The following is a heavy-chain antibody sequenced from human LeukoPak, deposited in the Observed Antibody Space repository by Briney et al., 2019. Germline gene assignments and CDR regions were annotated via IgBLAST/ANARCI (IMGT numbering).Heavy chain of an antibody. Sequence: PGGPLRLSCAVSGFTFRDAAMTWVRQARGKGLEWVSLISSSGNNAYYADSVKGRFTISRDNSKNTLSLQMNSLRVEDTAIYYCAKDIQLSTWGLGTMVTVSS. CDR3: AKDIQLST. CDR2: ISSSGNNA. CDR1: GFTFRDAA. V-gene: IGHV3-23*01. D-gene: IGHD5-24*01. J-gene: IGHJ3*01.